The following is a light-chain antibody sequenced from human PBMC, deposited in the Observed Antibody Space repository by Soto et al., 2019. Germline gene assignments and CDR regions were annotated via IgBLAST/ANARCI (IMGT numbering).Light chain of an antibody. CDR3: QQYNNWPRT. Sequence: ETLMTQSAATLSVSPGERVTLSCRASQSVNTNLAWYQQKPGQAPRLLIYGASTRVTGIPARFSGSGSGTXXXXXXXSXXXXDFAVYXCQQYNNWPRTFGQGTKVEIK. V-gene: IGKV3-15*01. CDR1: QSVNTN. J-gene: IGKJ1*01. CDR2: GAS.